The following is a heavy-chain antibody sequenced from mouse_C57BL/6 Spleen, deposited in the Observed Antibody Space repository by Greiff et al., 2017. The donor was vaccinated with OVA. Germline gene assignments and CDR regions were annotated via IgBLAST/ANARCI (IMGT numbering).Heavy chain of an antibody. CDR2: NYPNNGGN. CDR1: GYTFTDYY. Sequence: EVQLQESGPELVKPGASVKMSCKASGYTFTDYYMHWVKQRHGKSLEWIGNNYPNNGGNGYNQKFKGKVTLNVDKSSSTAYMERRSVTSEDSAVYYCARAAAEGYFDYWGPGTTLTVSS. V-gene: IGHV1-34*01. D-gene: IGHD6-1*01. J-gene: IGHJ2*01. CDR3: ARAAAEGYFDY.